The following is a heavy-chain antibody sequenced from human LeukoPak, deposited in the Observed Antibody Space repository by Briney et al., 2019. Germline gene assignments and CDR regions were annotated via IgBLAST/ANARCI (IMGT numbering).Heavy chain of an antibody. Sequence: GGSLRLSSAAARFTFSSYSTHWVRQAPGKGLEWVAVISYDGSNKYYADSVKGRFTISRDNSKNTLYLQMNSLRAEDTAVYYCAKGVGNSGYDAFDIWGQGTMVTVSS. CDR2: ISYDGSNK. CDR1: RFTFSSYS. J-gene: IGHJ3*02. V-gene: IGHV3-30*04. CDR3: AKGVGNSGYDAFDI. D-gene: IGHD3-22*01.